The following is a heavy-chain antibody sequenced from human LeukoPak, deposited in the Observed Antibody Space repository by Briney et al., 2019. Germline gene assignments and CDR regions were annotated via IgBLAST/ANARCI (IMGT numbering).Heavy chain of an antibody. CDR1: GGSISSSSYY. CDR3: ARATCGSPHDAFDI. J-gene: IGHJ3*02. CDR2: IYYSGST. V-gene: IGHV4-39*07. D-gene: IGHD3-10*01. Sequence: TSETLSLTCTVSGGSISSSSYYWGWIRQPPGKGLEWIGSIYYSGSTYYNPSLKSRVTISVDTSKNQFSLKLSSVTAADTAVYYCARATCGSPHDAFDIWGQGTMVTVSS.